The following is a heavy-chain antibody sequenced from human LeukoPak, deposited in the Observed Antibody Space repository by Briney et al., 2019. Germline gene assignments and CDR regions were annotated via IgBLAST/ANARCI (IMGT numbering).Heavy chain of an antibody. J-gene: IGHJ4*02. Sequence: GGSLRLSCAASGFTFSSYAMHWVRQAPGKGLEWVAVISYDGSNKYYADSVKGRFTISRDNAKNSLYLQMNSLRAEDTAVYYCARGPPSGPGYWGQGTLVTVSS. CDR2: ISYDGSNK. CDR3: ARGPPSGPGY. D-gene: IGHD6-19*01. CDR1: GFTFSSYA. V-gene: IGHV3-30-3*01.